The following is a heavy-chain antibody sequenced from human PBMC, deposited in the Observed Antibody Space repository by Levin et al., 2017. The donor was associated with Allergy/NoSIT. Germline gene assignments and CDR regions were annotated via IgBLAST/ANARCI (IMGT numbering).Heavy chain of an antibody. V-gene: IGHV3-7*01. J-gene: IGHJ4*02. CDR2: IKQDGSEK. D-gene: IGHD3-16*02. CDR3: AGSIYDYVWGSYRYPDY. CDR1: GFTFSSYW. Sequence: GGSLRLSCAASGFTFSSYWMSWVRQAPGKGLEWVANIKQDGSEKYYVDSVKGRFTISRDNAKNSLYLQMNSLRAEDTAVYYCAGSIYDYVWGSYRYPDYWGQGTLVTVSS.